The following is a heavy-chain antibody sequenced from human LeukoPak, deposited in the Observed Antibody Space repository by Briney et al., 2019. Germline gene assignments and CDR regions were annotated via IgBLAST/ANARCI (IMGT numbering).Heavy chain of an antibody. J-gene: IGHJ4*02. D-gene: IGHD1-26*01. V-gene: IGHV3-23*01. CDR3: AKDSGSYPSENYFDY. CDR1: GFTFSSYG. CDR2: ISGSGGST. Sequence: PGRSLRLSCAASGFTFSSYGMHWVRQAPGKGPEWVSAISGSGGSTYYADSVKGRFTISRDNSKNTLYLQMNSLRAEDTAVYYCAKDSGSYPSENYFDYWGQGTLVTVSS.